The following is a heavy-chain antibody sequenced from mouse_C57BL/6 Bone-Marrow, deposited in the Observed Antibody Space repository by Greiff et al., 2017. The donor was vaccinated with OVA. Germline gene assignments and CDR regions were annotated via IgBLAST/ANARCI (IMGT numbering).Heavy chain of an antibody. CDR2: IDPENGDT. CDR3: TTSTMIRRAWLAY. V-gene: IGHV14-4*01. J-gene: IGHJ3*01. Sequence: VQLQQSGAELVRPGASVKLSCTASGFNIKDDYMHWVKQRPEQGLEWIGWIDPENGDTEYASKFQGKATITADTSSNTAYLQLSSLTSEDTAVYYCTTSTMIRRAWLAYWGQGTLVTVSA. CDR1: GFNIKDDY. D-gene: IGHD2-4*01.